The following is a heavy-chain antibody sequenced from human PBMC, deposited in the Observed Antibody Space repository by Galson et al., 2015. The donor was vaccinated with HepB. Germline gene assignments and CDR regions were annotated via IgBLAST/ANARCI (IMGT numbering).Heavy chain of an antibody. J-gene: IGHJ4*02. D-gene: IGHD1-14*01. Sequence: SVKVSCKASGYSFINYGITWVRQAPGQGLEWMGWISGYNDNTNYAQKFQGGITMTTDTSTSISYMELRSLRPDDTAIYYCTRARYNNSPPEYWGQGTLVTVSS. CDR1: GYSFINYG. CDR3: TRARYNNSPPEY. CDR2: ISGYNDNT. V-gene: IGHV1-18*04.